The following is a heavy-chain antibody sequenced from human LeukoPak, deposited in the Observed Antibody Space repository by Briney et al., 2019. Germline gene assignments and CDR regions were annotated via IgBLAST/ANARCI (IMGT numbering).Heavy chain of an antibody. J-gene: IGHJ2*01. V-gene: IGHV4-34*01. Sequence: SETLSLTCAVYGGSFSGYYWSWIRQPPGEGLEWIGEINHSGSTNYNPSLKSRVTISVDTSKNQFSLKLSSVTAADTAVYYCARGTAAIPSAPHWYFDLWGRGTLVTVSS. CDR1: GGSFSGYY. CDR3: ARGTAAIPSAPHWYFDL. CDR2: INHSGST.